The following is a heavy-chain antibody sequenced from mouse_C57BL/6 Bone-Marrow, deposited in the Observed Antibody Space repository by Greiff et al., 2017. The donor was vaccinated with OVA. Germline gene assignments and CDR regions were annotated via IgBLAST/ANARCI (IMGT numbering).Heavy chain of an antibody. Sequence: LVEPGASVKISCKASGYTFTDYYMNWVKQSHGKSLEWIGDINPNNGGTSYNQKFKGKATLTVDKSSSTAYMELRSLTSEDSAVYYCARPLDYYGSSYWYFDVWGTGTTVTVSS. CDR2: INPNNGGT. J-gene: IGHJ1*03. V-gene: IGHV1-26*01. CDR1: GYTFTDYY. CDR3: ARPLDYYGSSYWYFDV. D-gene: IGHD1-1*01.